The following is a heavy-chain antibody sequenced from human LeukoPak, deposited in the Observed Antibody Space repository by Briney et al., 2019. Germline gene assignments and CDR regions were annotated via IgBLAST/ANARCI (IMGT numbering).Heavy chain of an antibody. CDR2: IRNFGET. V-gene: IGHV3-23*01. CDR3: ANIPPFDYGDYAIRLD. J-gene: IGHJ4*02. Sequence: PGASLRLSCAASGFTFRNYAMAWVRQAPGKGLEWVSSIRNFGETHYADSVRGRFIISGDNSQNKLYLQMNSLRAEDSALYYCANIPPFDYGDYAIRLDWGQGTLVTVSS. CDR1: GFTFRNYA. D-gene: IGHD4-17*01.